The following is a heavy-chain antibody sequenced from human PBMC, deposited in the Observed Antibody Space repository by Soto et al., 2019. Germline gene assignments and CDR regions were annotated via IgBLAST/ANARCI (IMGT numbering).Heavy chain of an antibody. J-gene: IGHJ4*02. D-gene: IGHD4-17*01. CDR1: GGSFSGYY. Sequence: SETLSLTCAVYGGSFSGYYWSWIRQPPGKGLEWIGEINHSGSTNYNPSLKSRVTISVDTSKNQFSLKLSSVTAADTAVYYCARYGGYGDPTGFDYWGQGTLVTVSS. CDR2: INHSGST. V-gene: IGHV4-34*01. CDR3: ARYGGYGDPTGFDY.